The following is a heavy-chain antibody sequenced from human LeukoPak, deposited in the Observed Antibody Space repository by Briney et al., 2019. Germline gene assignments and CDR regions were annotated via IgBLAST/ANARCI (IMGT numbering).Heavy chain of an antibody. V-gene: IGHV1-69*13. CDR3: ARDSETIRPRPPNYYCYYGMDV. Sequence: ASVKVSCKASGGTFSSYAISWVRQAPGQGLEWMGGIIPIFGTANYAQKFQGRVTITADESTSTAYMELSSLRSEDTAVYYCARDSETIRPRPPNYYCYYGMDVWGQGTTVTVSS. J-gene: IGHJ6*02. D-gene: IGHD3-3*01. CDR2: IIPIFGTA. CDR1: GGTFSSYA.